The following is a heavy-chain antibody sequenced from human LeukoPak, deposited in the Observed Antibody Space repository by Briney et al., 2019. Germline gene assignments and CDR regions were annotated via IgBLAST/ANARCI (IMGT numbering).Heavy chain of an antibody. Sequence: QPGGSLRLSCAASGFTFSNYWMSWVRQAPGTGLEWVANIKQDGSEKYYVDSVKGRFTISRDNAQNSLDLQMDSLRAEDTAVYYCARDSVVGSNKGEYYFDYWGQGTLVTVSS. CDR1: GFTFSNYW. D-gene: IGHD2-15*01. CDR2: IKQDGSEK. CDR3: ARDSVVGSNKGEYYFDY. V-gene: IGHV3-7*01. J-gene: IGHJ4*02.